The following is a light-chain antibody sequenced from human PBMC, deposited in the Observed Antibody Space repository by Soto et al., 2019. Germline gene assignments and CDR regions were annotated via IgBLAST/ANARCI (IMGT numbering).Light chain of an antibody. CDR1: QSLLHSNGNIY. Sequence: DIVLTQAPLSLPVTPGAPASISCRSSQSLLHSNGNIYLDWYLQKPGQSPQLLLYLVSIRASGVADRFSCSGSGAEFTLNSNRVEADDVGVYYCLQAKQAPRTFRLGTQVAIK. J-gene: IGKJ1*01. CDR3: LQAKQAPRT. V-gene: IGKV2-28*01. CDR2: LVS.